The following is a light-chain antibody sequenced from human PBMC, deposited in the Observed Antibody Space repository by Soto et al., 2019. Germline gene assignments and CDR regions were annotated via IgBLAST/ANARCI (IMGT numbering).Light chain of an antibody. CDR2: WAS. CDR3: QQYYNFPRT. CDR1: QTIFYSSNNRNY. Sequence: DIVMTQSPDSLTVSLGERATINCTSSQTIFYSSNNRNYLAWYQQRPGQPPKLLIYWASTRESGVPDLFSGSESGTDFTLTISSLQTEDVALYYCQQYYNFPRTCGQGTKVEIK. V-gene: IGKV4-1*01. J-gene: IGKJ1*01.